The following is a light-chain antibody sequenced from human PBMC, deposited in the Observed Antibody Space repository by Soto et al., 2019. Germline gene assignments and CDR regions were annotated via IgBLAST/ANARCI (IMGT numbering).Light chain of an antibody. CDR1: SSDVGGYNY. CDR2: EVS. CDR3: SSYAGSNTFI. V-gene: IGLV2-8*01. J-gene: IGLJ2*01. Sequence: QSALTQPPSASGSPGQSVTISCTGTSSDVGGYNYVSWYQQYPGKAPKLMIYEVSKGPSGVPDRFSGSKSGNTASLTVSGLQAEDEADYYCSSYAGSNTFIFGGETKLTVL.